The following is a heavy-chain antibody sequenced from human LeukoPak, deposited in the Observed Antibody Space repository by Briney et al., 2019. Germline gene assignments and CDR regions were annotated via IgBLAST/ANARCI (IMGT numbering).Heavy chain of an antibody. J-gene: IGHJ4*02. CDR2: IKPDGSEK. CDR1: GFTFSTYW. Sequence: GGSLRLSCAASGFTFSTYWMVWVRQAPGKGLEWVAKIKPDGSEKDHVDSVKGRFTISRDNAKNSLYLQLNSLRAEDTAVYYCARSRFYFDYWGQGTLVTVSS. CDR3: ARSRFYFDY. V-gene: IGHV3-7*01.